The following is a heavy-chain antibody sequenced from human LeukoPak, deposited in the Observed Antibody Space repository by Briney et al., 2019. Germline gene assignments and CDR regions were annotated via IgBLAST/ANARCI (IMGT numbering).Heavy chain of an antibody. CDR1: GGSISSSSYY. CDR3: ASLYGSSWPPFDY. V-gene: IGHV4-39*07. CDR2: IYHSGSI. Sequence: KASETLSLTCTVSGGSISSSSYYWGWIRQPPGKGLEWIGEIYHSGSINYNPSLKSRVTISIDKSKNQFSLKLSSVTAADTAVYYCASLYGSSWPPFDYWGQGTLVTVSS. J-gene: IGHJ4*02. D-gene: IGHD6-13*01.